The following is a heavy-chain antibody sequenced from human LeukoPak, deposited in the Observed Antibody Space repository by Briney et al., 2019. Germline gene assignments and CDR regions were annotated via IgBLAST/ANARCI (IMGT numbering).Heavy chain of an antibody. CDR3: ARGRTIFGVVIISGYYMDV. V-gene: IGHV4-34*01. Sequence: SEILSLTCAVYGGSFSGYYWSWIRQPPGKGLEWIGEINHSGSTNYNPSLKSRVTISVDTSKNQFSLKLSSVTAADTAVYYCARGRTIFGVVIISGYYMDVWGKGTTVTVSS. CDR1: GGSFSGYY. J-gene: IGHJ6*03. CDR2: INHSGST. D-gene: IGHD3-3*01.